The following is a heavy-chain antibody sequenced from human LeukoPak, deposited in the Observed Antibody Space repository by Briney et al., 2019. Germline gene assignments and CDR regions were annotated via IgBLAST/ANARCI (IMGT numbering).Heavy chain of an antibody. CDR2: INPNTGGT. CDR1: GYTFTGYH. J-gene: IGHJ3*02. V-gene: IGHV1-2*02. D-gene: IGHD1-26*01. CDR3: ARCPVGPTPGGAFDI. Sequence: ASVKVSCKASGYTFTGYHIHWVRHAPGQGPEWMGWINPNTGGTNYAQKFQGRVTMTRDTSISTAYMELSSLSSDDTAVYYCARCPVGPTPGGAFDIWGQGTMVTVSS.